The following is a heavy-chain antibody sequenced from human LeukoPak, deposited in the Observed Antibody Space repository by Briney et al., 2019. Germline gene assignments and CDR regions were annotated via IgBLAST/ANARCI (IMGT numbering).Heavy chain of an antibody. CDR2: MNPNSGNT. V-gene: IGHV1-8*01. D-gene: IGHD3-22*01. CDR1: RYTFTTYD. J-gene: IGHJ6*03. CDR3: ARDTYYYDSRSYCMDV. Sequence: APVKVSCKASRYTFTTYDINWVRQAIGQGLEWMGWMNPNSGNTGYAQKFQGRVTMTRDTSISTAYLELSSLTSDDTAVYYCARDTYYYDSRSYCMDVWGKGTTVTISS.